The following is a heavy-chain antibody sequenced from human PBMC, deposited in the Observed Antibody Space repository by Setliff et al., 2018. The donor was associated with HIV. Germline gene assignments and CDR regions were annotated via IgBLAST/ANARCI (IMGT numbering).Heavy chain of an antibody. CDR3: AKGVKWLDP. CDR2: ISYDGRSE. CDR1: GFTFSSYG. V-gene: IGHV3-30*18. D-gene: IGHD3-16*01. Sequence: PGGSLRLSCAASGFTFSSYGMHWVRQAPGKGLEWVAVISYDGRSEYYAESVKGRFTISRDDSKNTLYLQMHSLRVEDTAAYYCAKGVKWLDPWGQGIQVTVSS. J-gene: IGHJ5*02.